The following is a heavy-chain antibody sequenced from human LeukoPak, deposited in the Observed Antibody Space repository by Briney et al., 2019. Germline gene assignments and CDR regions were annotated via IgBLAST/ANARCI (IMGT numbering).Heavy chain of an antibody. D-gene: IGHD2-2*01. V-gene: IGHV1-24*01. Sequence: ASVKVSCKVSGYTLTELSMHWVRQAPGKGLEWMGGFDPEDGETIYAQKFQGRVTMTEDTSTDTAYMELSSLRSEDTAVYYCATVAVVPAARPYGMDVWGQGTTVTVSS. CDR1: GYTLTELS. J-gene: IGHJ6*02. CDR3: ATVAVVPAARPYGMDV. CDR2: FDPEDGET.